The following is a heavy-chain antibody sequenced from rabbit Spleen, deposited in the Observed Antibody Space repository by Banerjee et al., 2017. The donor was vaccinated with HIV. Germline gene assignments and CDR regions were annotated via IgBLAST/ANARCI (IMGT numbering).Heavy chain of an antibody. CDR2: IDTGSSGFT. V-gene: IGHV1S40*01. Sequence: QSLEESGGGLFQPGASLTLTCTASGFSFSGNSYMCWVRQAPGKGLEWIACIDTGSSGFTYFASWAKGRFTISKASSTTVTLQMTSLTAADTATYFCARDTSSSFSSYGMDLWGPGTLVTVS. CDR3: ARDTSSSFSSYGMDL. CDR1: GFSFSGNSY. J-gene: IGHJ6*01. D-gene: IGHD1-1*01.